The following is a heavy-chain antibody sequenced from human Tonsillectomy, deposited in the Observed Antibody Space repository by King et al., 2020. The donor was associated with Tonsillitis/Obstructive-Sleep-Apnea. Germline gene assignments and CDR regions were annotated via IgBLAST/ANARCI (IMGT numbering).Heavy chain of an antibody. CDR2: ISYDGSNT. Sequence: VQLVESGGGVVQPGRSLRLSCAASGFTFFSYAMHWVRQAPGKGLEWVAVISYDGSNTYYADSVKGRFTISRDNSKNTLSLQMNSLRPEDTAVYYCARGPRWEIVVGIPDYYYYYMDVWGKGTTVTVSS. V-gene: IGHV3-30*04. CDR1: GFTFFSYA. J-gene: IGHJ6*03. CDR3: ARGPRWEIVVGIPDYYYYYMDV. D-gene: IGHD2-15*01.